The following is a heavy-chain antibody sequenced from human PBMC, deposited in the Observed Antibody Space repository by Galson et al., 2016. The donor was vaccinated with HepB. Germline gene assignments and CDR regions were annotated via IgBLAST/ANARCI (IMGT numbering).Heavy chain of an antibody. D-gene: IGHD3-22*01. V-gene: IGHV1-18*01. Sequence: SVKVSCKASGYTFTSNSITWVRQAPGQGLEWMGWISNKNGNTNYAQKVQGRVTMTTDTSTSTAYMELGSLRSDDTAIYYCARGGYYAPDFWGQGTLVIVSS. CDR2: ISNKNGNT. CDR3: ARGGYYAPDF. J-gene: IGHJ4*02. CDR1: GYTFTSNS.